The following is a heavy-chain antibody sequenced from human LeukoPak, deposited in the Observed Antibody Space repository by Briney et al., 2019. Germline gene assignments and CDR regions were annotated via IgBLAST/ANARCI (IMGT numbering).Heavy chain of an antibody. CDR2: FYLGGAT. V-gene: IGHV4-38-2*02. D-gene: IGHD5-24*01. J-gene: IGHJ4*02. CDR1: GASFSSGYY. CDR3: ARELGLGRYGYNYGGCGY. Sequence: PSETLPHGCVLSGASFSSGYYSTWIRQPPGEGLEWIGNFYLGGATYYNPSLESRVSISVDTAKNQLFLRLTSVTAADTAVYYCARELGLGRYGYNYGGCGYWGEGTLVTVSS.